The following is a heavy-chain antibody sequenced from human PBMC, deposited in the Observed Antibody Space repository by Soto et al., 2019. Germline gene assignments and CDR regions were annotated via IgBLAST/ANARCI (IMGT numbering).Heavy chain of an antibody. V-gene: IGHV3-33*01. Sequence: QVQLVESGGGVVQPGRSLRLSCAASGFNFSSYVMHWVRQAPGKGLEWVAGIWYEGGNKDYADSVKGRFTISRDNSKNTLYLQMNSLRAEDTAVYYCAGDGQWRPLDGLRSSYYFDFWGQGTLVTVSS. CDR2: IWYEGGNK. D-gene: IGHD6-19*01. CDR3: AGDGQWRPLDGLRSSYYFDF. J-gene: IGHJ4*02. CDR1: GFNFSSYV.